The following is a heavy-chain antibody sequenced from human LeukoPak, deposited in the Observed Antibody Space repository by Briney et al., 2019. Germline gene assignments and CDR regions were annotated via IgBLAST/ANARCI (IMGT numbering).Heavy chain of an antibody. CDR2: ITSSGGAI. Sequence: PGGSLRLSCAASEFTFGSYDMSWVRQAPGKGLEWISYITSSGGAIYYADSVKGRFTISRDNAKNPLSLQVNSLRAEDTAVYYCARGKGMDVWGQGTTVTVSS. V-gene: IGHV3-48*03. J-gene: IGHJ6*02. CDR3: ARGKGMDV. CDR1: EFTFGSYD.